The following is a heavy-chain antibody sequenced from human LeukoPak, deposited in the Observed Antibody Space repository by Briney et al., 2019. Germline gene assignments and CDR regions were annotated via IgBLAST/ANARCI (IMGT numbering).Heavy chain of an antibody. CDR3: ARVRWFGELFSYFDY. CDR1: GGTFSSYA. CDR2: IIPIFGTA. Sequence: SVKVSCKASGGTFSSYAISWVRQAPGQGLEWMGGIIPIFGTANYAQKFQGRVTITADESTSTAYMELSSLRSEDTAVYYCARVRWFGELFSYFDYWGQGTLVTVSS. J-gene: IGHJ4*02. D-gene: IGHD3-10*01. V-gene: IGHV1-69*13.